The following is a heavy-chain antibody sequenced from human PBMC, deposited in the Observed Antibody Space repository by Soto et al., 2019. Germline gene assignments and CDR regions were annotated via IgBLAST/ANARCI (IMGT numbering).Heavy chain of an antibody. J-gene: IGHJ4*02. D-gene: IGHD3-22*01. CDR3: ARDYYDSSGYPIYYFDY. CDR1: GYTFTSYD. V-gene: IGHV1-46*03. CDR2: INPSGGST. Sequence: ASVKVSCKTSGYTFTSYDMHWVRQAPGQGLEWMGIINPSGGSTSYAQKFQGRVTMTRDTSTSTVYMELSSLRSEDTAVYYCARDYYDSSGYPIYYFDYWGQGTLVTVSS.